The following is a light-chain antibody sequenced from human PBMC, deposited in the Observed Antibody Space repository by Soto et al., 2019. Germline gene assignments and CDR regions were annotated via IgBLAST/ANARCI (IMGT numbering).Light chain of an antibody. CDR2: KAS. J-gene: IGKJ4*01. CDR1: QSISSW. V-gene: IGKV1-5*03. Sequence: DIQMTQSPSTLSASVGDRVAITCRASQSISSWLAWYQQKPGKAPKLLIQKASTLESGVPSRFSGSGSGTEFTLTISSLQPDDFATYYCQQYGFSLTFGGGTKVEIK. CDR3: QQYGFSLT.